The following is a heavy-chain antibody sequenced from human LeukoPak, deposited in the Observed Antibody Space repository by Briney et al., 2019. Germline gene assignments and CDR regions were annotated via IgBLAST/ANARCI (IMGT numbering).Heavy chain of an antibody. CDR1: ELTFTGYW. CDR2: IRQDGGLT. V-gene: IGHV3-7*01. Sequence: GGSLRLSCAASELTFTGYWMNWVRQAPGKGLQWVGNIRQDGGLTHYSDSVKGRFTISRDNAKRSLYLQMNSLRPEDTAVYYCARDGRSSGSFDYWGQGTLVTVSS. D-gene: IGHD3-10*01. CDR3: ARDGRSSGSFDY. J-gene: IGHJ4*02.